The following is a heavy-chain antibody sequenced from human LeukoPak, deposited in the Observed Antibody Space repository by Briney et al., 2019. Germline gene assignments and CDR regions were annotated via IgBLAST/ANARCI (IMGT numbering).Heavy chain of an antibody. CDR3: AKAGRNIVVVPAATVFDY. V-gene: IGHV3-23*01. D-gene: IGHD2-2*01. CDR1: GFTFSSYA. J-gene: IGHJ4*02. CDR2: ISGSGGST. Sequence: GGSLRLSCAASGFTFSSYAMSWVRQAPGKGLEWVSAISGSGGSTHYADSVKGRFTISRDNSKNTLYLQMNSLRAEDTAVYYCAKAGRNIVVVPAATVFDYWDQGTLVTVSS.